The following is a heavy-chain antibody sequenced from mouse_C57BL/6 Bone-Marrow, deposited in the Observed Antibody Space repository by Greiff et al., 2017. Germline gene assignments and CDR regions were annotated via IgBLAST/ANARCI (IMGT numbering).Heavy chain of an antibody. Sequence: EVQGVESGGGLVKPGGSLTLSCAASGFTFSDYGMHWVRRAPEKGLAWVAYISRGSSTLYYADTVKGRFTISRDNAKNTLFRQMTRLRSEDTAMYYCARPPPYYDYDVGDFDVWGTGTTVTVSS. CDR2: ISRGSSTL. CDR1: GFTFSDYG. J-gene: IGHJ1*03. V-gene: IGHV5-17*01. CDR3: ARPPPYYDYDVGDFDV. D-gene: IGHD2-4*01.